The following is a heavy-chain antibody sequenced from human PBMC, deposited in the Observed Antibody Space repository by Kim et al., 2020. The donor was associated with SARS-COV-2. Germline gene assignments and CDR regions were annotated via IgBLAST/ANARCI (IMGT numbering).Heavy chain of an antibody. CDR3: ARRAYCSSTSCYLGWFDT. V-gene: IGHV4-39*01. CDR2: IYYSGST. CDR1: GGSISSSSYY. Sequence: SETLSLTCTVSGGSISSSSYYWGWIRQPPGKGLEWIGSIYYSGSTYYNPSLKSRVTISVDTSKNQVTLKLSSGTAADTAVYYCARRAYCSSTSCYLGWFDTWVQRTLVTVSS. D-gene: IGHD2-2*01. J-gene: IGHJ5*02.